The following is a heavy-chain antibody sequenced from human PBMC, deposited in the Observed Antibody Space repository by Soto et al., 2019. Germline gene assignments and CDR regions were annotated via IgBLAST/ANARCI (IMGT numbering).Heavy chain of an antibody. V-gene: IGHV3-74*01. Sequence: EVQLVESGGGLVQPGGSLTLSCAASGFTFSTYWMHWVRQAPGKGLVWVSRINSDGSTTNYADSVRGRFTISRDNAXNTXYLQMISLRAEDTAVYYCARDQGYCSGGSCYVAGYWGQGTLVTVSS. CDR1: GFTFSTYW. D-gene: IGHD2-15*01. J-gene: IGHJ4*02. CDR3: ARDQGYCSGGSCYVAGY. CDR2: INSDGSTT.